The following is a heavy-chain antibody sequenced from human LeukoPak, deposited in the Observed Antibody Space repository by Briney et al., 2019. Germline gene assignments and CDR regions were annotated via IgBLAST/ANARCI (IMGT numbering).Heavy chain of an antibody. V-gene: IGHV3-73*01. Sequence: GSLRLSCAASGFTFSGSAMHWVRQASGKGLEWVGRIRSKANSYATAYAASVKGRFTISGDDSKNTAYLQMNSLKTEDTAVYYCTRGTTGPLSYWGQGTLVTVSS. J-gene: IGHJ4*02. D-gene: IGHD1-7*01. CDR1: GFTFSGSA. CDR3: TRGTTGPLSY. CDR2: IRSKANSYAT.